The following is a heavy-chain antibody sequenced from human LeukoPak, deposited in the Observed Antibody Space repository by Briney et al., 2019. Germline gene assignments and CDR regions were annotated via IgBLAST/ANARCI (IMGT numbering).Heavy chain of an antibody. J-gene: IGHJ5*02. D-gene: IGHD6-19*01. CDR1: GFTFSSYW. Sequence: PGGSLRLSCAASGFTFSSYWMSWVRQAPGKGLEWVANIKQDGSEKYYVDSVKGRFTISRDNAKNSLYLQMNSLRAEDTAVYYCARDGIAVAGQDNWFDPWGQGTLVTVSS. CDR3: ARDGIAVAGQDNWFDP. V-gene: IGHV3-7*01. CDR2: IKQDGSEK.